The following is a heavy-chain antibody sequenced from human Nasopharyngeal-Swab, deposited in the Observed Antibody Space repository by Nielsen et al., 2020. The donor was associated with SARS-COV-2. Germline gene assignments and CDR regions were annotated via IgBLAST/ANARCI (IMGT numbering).Heavy chain of an antibody. Sequence: GSLRLSCTVSGGSVSTGSYYWTWTRQPPGKGLAWIGYIYNNGSTKYNPSLKSRVTISVDTSKNQFSLKLNSVTAADSAVYYCVRARDWGSYFYYYYMDVWGNGTTVTVSS. CDR2: IYNNGST. J-gene: IGHJ6*03. CDR3: VRARDWGSYFYYYYMDV. V-gene: IGHV4-61*01. CDR1: GGSVSTGSYY. D-gene: IGHD7-27*01.